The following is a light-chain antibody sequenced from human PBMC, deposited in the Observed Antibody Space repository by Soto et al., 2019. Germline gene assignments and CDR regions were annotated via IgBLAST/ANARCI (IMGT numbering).Light chain of an antibody. CDR3: CSYTSSDTYV. J-gene: IGLJ1*01. Sequence: QSALTQPASVSGSPGQSITISCTGTSSDVGGYDFVSWYQQHPGKAPKVMIYDVSNRPSGVSNRFSGSKSGNTASLTISGLQAEDEADYYCCSYTSSDTYVFGTGAKPPS. V-gene: IGLV2-14*01. CDR2: DVS. CDR1: SSDVGGYDF.